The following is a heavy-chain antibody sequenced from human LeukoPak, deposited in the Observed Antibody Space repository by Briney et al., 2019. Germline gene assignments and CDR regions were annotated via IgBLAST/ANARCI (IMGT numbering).Heavy chain of an antibody. CDR3: AKVVVPAARLYYFDS. V-gene: IGHV3-23*01. Sequence: GGSLRLSCAASGFTFSSYAMSWVRQAPGKGLEWVSAISGSGGSTYYADSVKGRFTIFRDNSKNTLYLQMNSLRAEDTAVYYCAKVVVPAARLYYFDSWGQGTLVTVSS. D-gene: IGHD2-2*01. CDR2: ISGSGGST. CDR1: GFTFSSYA. J-gene: IGHJ4*02.